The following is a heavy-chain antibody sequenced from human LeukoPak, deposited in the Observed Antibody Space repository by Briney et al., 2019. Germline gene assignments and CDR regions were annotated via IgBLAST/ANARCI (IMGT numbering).Heavy chain of an antibody. J-gene: IGHJ5*01. CDR1: AASFISSSHH. V-gene: IGHV4-39*01. Sequence: SETLSLTSTVSAASFISSSHHWGWIRHSPGKGLEWIGTVYYGRTTYYNPSLDGQVTISLDTSESHFSLQLNSVTAADTAVYYCVRHDGRGGATMGAFDSWGQGSLITVSS. D-gene: IGHD5-12*01. CDR3: VRHDGRGGATMGAFDS. CDR2: VYYGRTT.